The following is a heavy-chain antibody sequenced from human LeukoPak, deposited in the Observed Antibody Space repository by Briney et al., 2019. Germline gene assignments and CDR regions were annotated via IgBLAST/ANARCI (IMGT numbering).Heavy chain of an antibody. CDR2: ISSSSSTI. Sequence: LSGGSLRLSCAASGLTFSSYSMNWVRQAPGKGLEWVSYISSSSSTIYYADSVKGRFTISRDNAKNSLYLQMNSLRAEDTAVYYCASPQVAGAAADPLGYAFDIWGQGTMVTVSS. J-gene: IGHJ3*02. CDR3: ASPQVAGAAADPLGYAFDI. V-gene: IGHV3-48*04. CDR1: GLTFSSYS. D-gene: IGHD6-13*01.